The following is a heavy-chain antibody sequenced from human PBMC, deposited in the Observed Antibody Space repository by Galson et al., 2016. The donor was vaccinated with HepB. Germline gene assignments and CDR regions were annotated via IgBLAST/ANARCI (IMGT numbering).Heavy chain of an antibody. J-gene: IGHJ4*02. V-gene: IGHV3-66*01. CDR1: AFSVSGDY. CDR3: ARGSDLGSL. D-gene: IGHD1-26*01. CDR2: IDVTVDI. Sequence: SLRLSCAASAFSVSGDYMNWVRQAPGKGLEWVSLIDVTVDIYYADSVKGRFIISRDNSENSLFLQMNSLRVEDTALYYCARGSDLGSLWGQGTLVTVSS.